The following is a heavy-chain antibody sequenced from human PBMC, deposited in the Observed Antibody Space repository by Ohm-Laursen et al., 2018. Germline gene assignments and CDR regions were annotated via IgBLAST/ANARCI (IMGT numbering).Heavy chain of an antibody. J-gene: IGHJ6*02. CDR1: GFTFSSYS. CDR2: ISGSGGST. V-gene: IGHV3-23*01. CDR3: ARFGVNHGMDV. D-gene: IGHD3-16*01. Sequence: SLRLSCAASGFTFSSYSMSWVRQAPGKGLEWVSIISGSGGSTYYADSVKGRFTISRDNSKNTLYLQMSSLRAEDTAVYYCARFGVNHGMDVWGQGTTVTVSS.